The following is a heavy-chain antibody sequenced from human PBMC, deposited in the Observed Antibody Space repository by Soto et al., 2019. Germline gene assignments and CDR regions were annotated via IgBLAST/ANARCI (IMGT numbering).Heavy chain of an antibody. CDR2: ISGSGGST. Sequence: PGGSLRLSCAASGFTFSSYAMSWVRQAPGKGLEWVSAISGSGGSTYYADSVKGRFTISRDNSKNTLYLQMNSLRAEDTAVYYCAKSLTIFGVVYYGMDVWGQGTTVTVSS. D-gene: IGHD3-3*01. J-gene: IGHJ6*02. V-gene: IGHV3-23*01. CDR1: GFTFSSYA. CDR3: AKSLTIFGVVYYGMDV.